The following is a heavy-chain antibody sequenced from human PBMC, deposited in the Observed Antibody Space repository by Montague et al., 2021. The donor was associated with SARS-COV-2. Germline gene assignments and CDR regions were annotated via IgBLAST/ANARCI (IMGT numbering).Heavy chain of an antibody. V-gene: IGHV4-59*01. CDR2: IYSSGST. J-gene: IGHJ4*01. Sequence: SETLSLTCTVSGASMSGSYWGWVWLPPGKGPERIGIIYSSGSTHYNPSLKRRVTVTVDTSKTQYSLWLTSVTAAGTAAYYCVREGRSSAYAMDYWGQGTLVTVSS. CDR3: VREGRSSAYAMDY. CDR1: GASMSGSY. D-gene: IGHD3-22*01.